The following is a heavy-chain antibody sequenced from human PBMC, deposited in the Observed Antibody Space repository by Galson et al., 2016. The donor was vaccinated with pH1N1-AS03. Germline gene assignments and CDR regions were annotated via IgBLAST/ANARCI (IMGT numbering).Heavy chain of an antibody. Sequence: SVKVSCKASGGTFSSYVINWVRQAPGQGLEWMGRIIPGLDVLNYAQKFQGRVTITADKSTSTAYMELSSLRSEDTAVYYCARDSTITGTTDDDALDIWGQGTMVIVSS. CDR1: GGTFSSYV. CDR3: ARDSTITGTTDDDALDI. CDR2: IIPGLDVL. D-gene: IGHD1-14*01. J-gene: IGHJ3*02. V-gene: IGHV1-69*04.